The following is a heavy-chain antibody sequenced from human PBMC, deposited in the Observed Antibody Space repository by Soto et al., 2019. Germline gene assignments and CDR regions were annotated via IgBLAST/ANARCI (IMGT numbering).Heavy chain of an antibody. CDR2: IIRIFGTT. J-gene: IGHJ4*02. CDR1: GGTFSNYG. D-gene: IGHD3-22*01. CDR3: ARGGEYDSSGFYVD. Sequence: QVQLVQSGAEVKKPGSSVKVSCKASGGTFSNYGISWVRQAPGQGLEWMGGIIRIFGTTHYAQKFQGRVTIIADESTSTANMELSSLRSEDTAGYNCARGGEYDSSGFYVDWGQGTLVTVSS. V-gene: IGHV1-69*01.